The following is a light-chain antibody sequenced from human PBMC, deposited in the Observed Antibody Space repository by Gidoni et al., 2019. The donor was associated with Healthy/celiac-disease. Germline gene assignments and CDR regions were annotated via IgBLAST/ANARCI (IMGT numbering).Light chain of an antibody. CDR1: QSISSY. CDR3: QQSYSTHWT. Sequence: DIQITHSPSSLSASVGDRVTITCRASQSISSYLNWYQQKPGKAPKLLIYAASSLQSGVPSRFSGSGSGTDFTLTISSLQPEDFATYYCQQSYSTHWTFGQGTKVEIK. CDR2: AAS. V-gene: IGKV1-39*01. J-gene: IGKJ1*01.